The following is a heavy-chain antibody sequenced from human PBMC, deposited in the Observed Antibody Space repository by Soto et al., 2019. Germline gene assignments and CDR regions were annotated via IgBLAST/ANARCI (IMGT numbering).Heavy chain of an antibody. CDR1: VGSISTYY. CDR2: IHHSGSA. Sequence: QVHLQESGPGLVKPSETLSLTCTVSVGSISTYYWSWIRQPPGKGLEWIGYIHHSGSANYNPSLKSRVNLSVDTSKNQFSLKLTSVPAADTAVYYCATNVHGISWFFSWFDTWGQGALVTVSS. J-gene: IGHJ5*02. V-gene: IGHV4-59*01. D-gene: IGHD6-13*01. CDR3: ATNVHGISWFFSWFDT.